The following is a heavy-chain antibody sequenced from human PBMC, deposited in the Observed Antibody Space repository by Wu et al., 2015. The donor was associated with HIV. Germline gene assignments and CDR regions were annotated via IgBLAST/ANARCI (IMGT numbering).Heavy chain of an antibody. Sequence: QVQLVQSGAEVKKPGASVKVSCKASGYTFTSYYMHWVRQAPGQGLEWMGIINPSGGSTSYAQKFQGRVTMTRDTSTSTVYMELSSLRSEDTAVYYCARALQKTPITIFGVVTHYYYYYMDVWGKGTTVTVSS. J-gene: IGHJ6*03. CDR1: GYTFTSYY. CDR2: INPSGGST. D-gene: IGHD3-3*01. CDR3: ARALQKTPITIFGVVTHYYYYYMDV. V-gene: IGHV1-46*03.